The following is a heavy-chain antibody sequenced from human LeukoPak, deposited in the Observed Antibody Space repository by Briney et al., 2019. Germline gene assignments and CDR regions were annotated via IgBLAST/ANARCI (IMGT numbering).Heavy chain of an antibody. CDR2: ISGGGGST. V-gene: IGHV3-23*01. J-gene: IGHJ4*02. D-gene: IGHD3-9*01. CDR1: GFTYSTYA. CDR3: AKLGDILTGYPYFFDY. Sequence: GGSLRLSCAASGFTYSTYAMSWVRQAPGKGLEWVSAISGGGGSTHYADSVKGRLIISRDNSKNTLYLQMNSLRAEDTAVYYCAKLGDILTGYPYFFDYWGQGTLVTVSS.